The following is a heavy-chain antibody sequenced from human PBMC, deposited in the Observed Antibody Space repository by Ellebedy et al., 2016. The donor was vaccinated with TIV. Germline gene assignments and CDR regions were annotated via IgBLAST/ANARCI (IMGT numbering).Heavy chain of an antibody. V-gene: IGHV3-74*01. CDR3: AGPGGGTTLDY. CDR1: GFTFSNYW. Sequence: GESLKISCAASGFTFSNYWMHWVRQDPGKGLVWVSRISPDGTSTTYADSVKRRFTISRDNAKNTLYLQLTSLRADDSAVYFCAGPGGGTTLDYWGQGTLVTVSS. D-gene: IGHD4-17*01. J-gene: IGHJ4*02. CDR2: ISPDGTST.